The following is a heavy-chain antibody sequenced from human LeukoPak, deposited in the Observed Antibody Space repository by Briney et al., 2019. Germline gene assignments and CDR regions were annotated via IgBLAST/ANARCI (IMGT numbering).Heavy chain of an antibody. Sequence: PSETLSLTCTVSGVSISSYYWSWIRQPPGKGLEWIGYIYYSGSTNYNPSLKSRVTISVDTSKNQFSLKLRSVTAADTAVYYCASSVIEYYYDSSGYYLLSYFDYWGQGTLVTVSS. CDR1: GVSISSYY. J-gene: IGHJ4*02. V-gene: IGHV4-59*01. D-gene: IGHD3-22*01. CDR3: ASSVIEYYYDSSGYYLLSYFDY. CDR2: IYYSGST.